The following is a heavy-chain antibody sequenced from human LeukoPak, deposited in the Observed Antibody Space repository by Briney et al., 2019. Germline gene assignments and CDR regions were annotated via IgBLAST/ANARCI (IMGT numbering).Heavy chain of an antibody. CDR2: IYYSGST. CDR3: ARSGGVVPAAKWFDP. D-gene: IGHD2-2*01. V-gene: IGHV4-39*01. Sequence: PSETLSLTCTVSGGSISSSSYYWGWIRQPPGTGLEWIGSIYYSGSTYYNPSLKSRVTISVDTSKNQFSLKLSSVTAADTAVYYCARSGGVVPAAKWFDPWGQGTLVTVSS. CDR1: GGSISSSSYY. J-gene: IGHJ5*02.